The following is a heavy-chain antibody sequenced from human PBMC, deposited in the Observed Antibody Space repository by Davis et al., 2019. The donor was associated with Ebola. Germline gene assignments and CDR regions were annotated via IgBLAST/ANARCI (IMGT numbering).Heavy chain of an antibody. CDR1: GFIFADYA. J-gene: IGHJ4*02. D-gene: IGHD6-19*01. CDR3: AKESFYSSGWYYLDY. V-gene: IGHV3-9*01. CDR2: ISWNSGSI. Sequence: PGGSLRLSCAASGFIFADYAMHWVRQAPGKGLEWVSGISWNSGSIGYADSVKGRFTISRDNTKNSLYLQMNSLRAEDTALYYCAKESFYSSGWYYLDYWGQGTLVTVSS.